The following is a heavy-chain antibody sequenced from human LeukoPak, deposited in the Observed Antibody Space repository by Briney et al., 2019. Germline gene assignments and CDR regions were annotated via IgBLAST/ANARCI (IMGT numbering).Heavy chain of an antibody. Sequence: PGGSLRLSCAASGFTISNIYLTWVRQAPGKGLECVSVIYSDDNTYYADSVKGRFTVSRDNSKNTLYLQMNSLRAEDMAVYYCAKGGSSPIVRGVIGYMDVWGKGTTVTISS. CDR3: AKGGSSPIVRGVIGYMDV. CDR1: GFTISNIY. D-gene: IGHD3-10*01. CDR2: IYSDDNT. J-gene: IGHJ6*03. V-gene: IGHV3-66*01.